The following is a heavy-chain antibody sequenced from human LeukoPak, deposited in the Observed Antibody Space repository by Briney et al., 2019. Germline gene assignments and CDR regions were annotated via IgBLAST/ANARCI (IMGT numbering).Heavy chain of an antibody. D-gene: IGHD2-15*01. CDR2: IHNSGST. Sequence: PSETLSLTCTVSGGSISSGGYYWSWIRQHPGKGLEWIGYIHNSGSTYYNPSLKSPVSISVDTSKSHFSLRLSSVTAADTAVYYCSCYYYYYYGMDVWGQGTTVTVSS. CDR1: GGSISSGGYY. CDR3: SCYYYYYYGMDV. V-gene: IGHV4-31*01. J-gene: IGHJ6*02.